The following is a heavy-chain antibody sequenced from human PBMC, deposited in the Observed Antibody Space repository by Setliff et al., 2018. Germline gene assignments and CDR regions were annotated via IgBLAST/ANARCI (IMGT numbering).Heavy chain of an antibody. D-gene: IGHD4-4*01. Sequence: SVKVSCKASGGTFSSYAISWVRQAPGQGLEWMGGIIPIFGTANYAQRFQGRVTITADESTTTVFMGLSNLRSEDTAVYFCARGLSTDTDSWGQGTLVTVSS. V-gene: IGHV1-69*13. CDR2: IIPIFGTA. CDR1: GGTFSSYA. CDR3: ARGLSTDTDS. J-gene: IGHJ4*02.